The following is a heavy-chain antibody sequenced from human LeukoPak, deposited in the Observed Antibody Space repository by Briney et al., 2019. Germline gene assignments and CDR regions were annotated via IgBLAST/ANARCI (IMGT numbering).Heavy chain of an antibody. V-gene: IGHV4-30-2*01. D-gene: IGHD2-15*01. Sequence: PSETLSLTCAVSGGSISSGGYSWSWIRQPPGKGLESIGYIYHSGSTYYNPSLKSRVTISVDTSKNQFSLKLSSVTAADTAVYYCARVGGYCSGGSCPYYFDYWGQGTLVTVSS. CDR3: ARVGGYCSGGSCPYYFDY. CDR2: IYHSGST. CDR1: GGSISSGGYS. J-gene: IGHJ4*02.